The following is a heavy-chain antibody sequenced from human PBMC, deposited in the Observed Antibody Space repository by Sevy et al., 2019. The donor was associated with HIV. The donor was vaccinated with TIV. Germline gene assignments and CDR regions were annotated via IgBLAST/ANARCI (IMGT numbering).Heavy chain of an antibody. J-gene: IGHJ5*02. D-gene: IGHD3-3*01. Sequence: SETLSLTCTVSGGSISSYYWSWIRQPAGKGLEWIGRIYTSGSTNYNPSLKSRVTMSVDTSKNQYSLRLSSVTAADTAVDYCARAHHYEFWSGYFWFDPWGQGTLVTVSS. CDR2: IYTSGST. CDR1: GGSISSYY. CDR3: ARAHHYEFWSGYFWFDP. V-gene: IGHV4-4*07.